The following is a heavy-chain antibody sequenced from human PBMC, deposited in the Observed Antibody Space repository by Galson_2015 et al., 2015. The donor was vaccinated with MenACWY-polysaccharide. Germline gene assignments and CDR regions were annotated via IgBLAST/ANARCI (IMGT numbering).Heavy chain of an antibody. CDR1: GFTFSSYT. CDR3: ANPGLSTGRASDVDS. J-gene: IGHJ4*02. V-gene: IGHV3-23*01. Sequence: SLRLSCAASGFTFSSYTMSWVRQAPGKGLEWVSVISGSGASAYYADSVEGRFTISRDNSRNTLYLQMNSLRAEDTAIYYCANPGLSTGRASDVDSWGQGTLVTVSS. CDR2: ISGSGASA. D-gene: IGHD2-2*01.